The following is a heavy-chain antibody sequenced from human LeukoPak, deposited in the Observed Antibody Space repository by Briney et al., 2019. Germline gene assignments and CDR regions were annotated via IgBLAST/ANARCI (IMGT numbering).Heavy chain of an antibody. CDR1: GFTFSSYT. Sequence: GGSLRLSCAASGFTFSSYTMHWVRQAPGKGPEWVAVISYDGSNEYYADSVKGRFTISRDNSKNTLYLQMNSLRAEDTAVYYCARDGASLNWFDPWGQGTLVTVSS. V-gene: IGHV3-30-3*01. J-gene: IGHJ5*02. CDR3: ARDGASLNWFDP. D-gene: IGHD1-26*01. CDR2: ISYDGSNE.